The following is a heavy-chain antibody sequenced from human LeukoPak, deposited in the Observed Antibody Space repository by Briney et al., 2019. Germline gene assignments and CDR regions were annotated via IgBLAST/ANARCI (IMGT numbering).Heavy chain of an antibody. Sequence: GGSLGLSCAASGFTVSSNYMSWVRQAPGKGLEWVSVIYSGGSTYYADSVKGRFTISRDNSKNTLYLQMNSLRAEDTAVYYCASPYYYDSSGYNFDYWGQGTLVTVSS. J-gene: IGHJ4*02. CDR2: IYSGGST. D-gene: IGHD3-22*01. V-gene: IGHV3-53*01. CDR3: ASPYYYDSSGYNFDY. CDR1: GFTVSSNY.